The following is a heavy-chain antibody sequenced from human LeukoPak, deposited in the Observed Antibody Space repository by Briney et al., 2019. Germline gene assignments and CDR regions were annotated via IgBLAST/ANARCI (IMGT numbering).Heavy chain of an antibody. D-gene: IGHD6-13*01. CDR1: GGSISSYY. CDR3: ARADSSSWPYYYYMDV. Sequence: SETLSLTCTVSGGSISSYYWSWIRQPPGKGLEWIGYIYYSGSTNYNPSLKSRVTISVDTSKNQFSLKLSSVTAADTAVYYCARADSSSWPYYYYMDVWGKGTTVTVSS. J-gene: IGHJ6*03. CDR2: IYYSGST. V-gene: IGHV4-59*01.